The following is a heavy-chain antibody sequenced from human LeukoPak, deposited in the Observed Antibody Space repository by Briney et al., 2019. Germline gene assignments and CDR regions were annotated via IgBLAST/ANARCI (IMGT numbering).Heavy chain of an antibody. CDR1: GYTFTGYY. CDR2: INPNSGGT. V-gene: IGHV1-2*06. Sequence: ASVKVSCKASGYTFTGYYMHWVRQAPGQGLEWMGRINPNSGGTNYAQTFQGRVTMTRDTSISTAYMEPSRLRSDDTAVYYCARHVATWWEYWGQGTLVTVSS. CDR3: ARHVATWWEY. D-gene: IGHD1-26*01. J-gene: IGHJ4*02.